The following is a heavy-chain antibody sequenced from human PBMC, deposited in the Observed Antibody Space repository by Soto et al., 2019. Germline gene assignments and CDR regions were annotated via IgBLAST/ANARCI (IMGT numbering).Heavy chain of an antibody. D-gene: IGHD6-19*01. CDR2: INHSGST. J-gene: IGHJ6*04. V-gene: IGHV4-34*01. CDR3: ARASPRIAGVGIPPDRTQKNDYYGRNV. CDR1: GGSLSGYY. Sequence: PSETLSLTCAVYGGSLSGYYWTWIRQPPGKGLEWIGEINHSGSTNYNPSLKSRVIISVDTSKNQFSLNLNSLTAADTAVYYCARASPRIAGVGIPPDRTQKNDYYGRNVGAKGTRVT.